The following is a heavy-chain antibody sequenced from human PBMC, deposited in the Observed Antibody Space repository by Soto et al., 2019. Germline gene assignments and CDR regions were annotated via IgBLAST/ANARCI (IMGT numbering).Heavy chain of an antibody. Sequence: ASVKVSCKASGYTFTNYGIIWQRQAPGQGLERMCWINPYNGNTDYAQRVQGRVTMTTDTSTSAAYTELRSLRSDDTAFYYCARVPTDSSGYYMYYFDYWGPGPLVTVFS. V-gene: IGHV1-18*04. CDR3: ARVPTDSSGYYMYYFDY. D-gene: IGHD3-22*01. J-gene: IGHJ4*02. CDR2: INPYNGNT. CDR1: GYTFTNYG.